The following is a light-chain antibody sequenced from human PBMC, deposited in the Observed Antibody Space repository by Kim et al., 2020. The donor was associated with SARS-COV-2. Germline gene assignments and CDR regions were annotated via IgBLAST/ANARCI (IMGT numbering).Light chain of an antibody. CDR3: QSYDSSNHEV. CDR2: EDN. J-gene: IGLJ3*02. Sequence: LTQPHSVSESPGKTVTISCTRSSGSIASNYVQWYQQRPGSAPTTVIYEDNQRPSWVPDRFSGSIDSSSNSASLTISGLKTEDEADYYCQSYDSSNHEVFGGGTQLTVL. V-gene: IGLV6-57*04. CDR1: SGSIASNY.